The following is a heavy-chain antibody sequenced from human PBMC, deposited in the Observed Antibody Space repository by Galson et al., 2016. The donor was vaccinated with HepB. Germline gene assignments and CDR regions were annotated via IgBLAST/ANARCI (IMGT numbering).Heavy chain of an antibody. Sequence: CAISGDSVSSNTAAWNWIRQSPSRGLEWLGRTYFRSRWFNDYAVSVETRITINADTSDNQFSLQVSSLTADDTAVYYCAREAMAAVGRNEAFDLWGQGTMVTGSS. CDR1: GDSVSSNTAA. CDR3: AREAMAAVGRNEAFDL. D-gene: IGHD6-13*01. J-gene: IGHJ3*01. CDR2: TYFRSRWFN. V-gene: IGHV6-1*01.